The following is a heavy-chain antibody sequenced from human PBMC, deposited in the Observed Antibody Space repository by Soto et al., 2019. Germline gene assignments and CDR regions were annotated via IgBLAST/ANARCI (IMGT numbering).Heavy chain of an antibody. J-gene: IGHJ5*02. CDR1: GGSISSSSYY. D-gene: IGHD2-2*01. Sequence: TLSLTCTVSGGSISSSSYYWGWIRQPPGKGLEWIGSIYYSGSTYYNPSLKSRVTISVDTSKNQFSLKLSSVTAADTAVYYCARRVDCSSTSCAGPGWFDPWGQGTLVTVSS. V-gene: IGHV4-39*01. CDR3: ARRVDCSSTSCAGPGWFDP. CDR2: IYYSGST.